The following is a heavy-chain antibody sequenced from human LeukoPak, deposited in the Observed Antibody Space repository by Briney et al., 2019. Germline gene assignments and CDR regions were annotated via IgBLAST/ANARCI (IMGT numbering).Heavy chain of an antibody. CDR1: GFTFSSYW. CDR3: ANLVGVDP. CDR2: ISGSGGST. D-gene: IGHD1-26*01. V-gene: IGHV3-23*01. Sequence: GGSLRLSCAASGFTFSSYWMNWARQAPGKGLEWVSAISGSGGSTYYADSVKGRFTISRDNSKNTLYLQMNSLRAEDTAVYYCANLVGVDPWGQGTLVTVSS. J-gene: IGHJ5*02.